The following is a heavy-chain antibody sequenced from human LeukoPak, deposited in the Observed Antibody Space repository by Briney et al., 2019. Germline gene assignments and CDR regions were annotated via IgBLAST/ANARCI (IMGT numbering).Heavy chain of an antibody. CDR2: ISGSGGTT. J-gene: IGHJ4*02. CDR1: GFTFSSYS. Sequence: PGESLRLSCASSGFTFSSYSMNWVRQAPGKGLEWVSAISGSGGTTDYADSVKGRFTISRDNSKNTLYLQMNSLRAEDTAVYYCATAAGADFFDYWGQGTLVTVSS. D-gene: IGHD3-3*01. V-gene: IGHV3-23*01. CDR3: ATAAGADFFDY.